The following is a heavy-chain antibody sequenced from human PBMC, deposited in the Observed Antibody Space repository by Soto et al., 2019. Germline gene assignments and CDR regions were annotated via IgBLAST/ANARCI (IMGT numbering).Heavy chain of an antibody. Sequence: GASVEVSCEASGGTFSSYAISWVRQAPGQGLEWMGGIIPIFGTANYAQKFQGRVTITADESTSTAYMELSSLRSEDTAVYYCARPPRPAYYYDSSGYFAFDYWGQGTLVPVSS. CDR3: ARPPRPAYYYDSSGYFAFDY. CDR1: GGTFSSYA. D-gene: IGHD3-22*01. V-gene: IGHV1-69*13. CDR2: IIPIFGTA. J-gene: IGHJ4*02.